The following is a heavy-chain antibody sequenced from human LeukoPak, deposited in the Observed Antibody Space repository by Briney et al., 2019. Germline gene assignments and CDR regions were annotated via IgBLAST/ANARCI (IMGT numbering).Heavy chain of an antibody. CDR2: ISYDGSNK. J-gene: IGHJ6*02. CDR3: AKEVAAAYYYYGMDV. CDR1: GFTFSSYG. V-gene: IGHV3-30*18. Sequence: TGGSLRLSCAASGFTFSSYGMHWVRQAPGKGLEWVAVISYDGSNKYYADSVKGRFTISRDNSKNTLYLQMNSLRAEDTAVYYCAKEVAAAYYYYGMDVWGQGTTVTVSS. D-gene: IGHD2-15*01.